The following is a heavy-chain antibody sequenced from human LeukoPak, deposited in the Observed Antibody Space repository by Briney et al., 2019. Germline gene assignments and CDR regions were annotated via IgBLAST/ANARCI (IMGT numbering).Heavy chain of an antibody. D-gene: IGHD2-21*02. J-gene: IGHJ3*02. Sequence: GESLQISCKASGFRFSDQWIGWVRQKPGKDLEWMGIIYPDGSHTVYSPSFQGQVTISADESLTTAYLHWKSLRASDTAIYYCAIHAVVVTNVPDAFDIWGQGTMVTVSS. CDR1: GFRFSDQW. V-gene: IGHV5-51*01. CDR2: IYPDGSHT. CDR3: AIHAVVVTNVPDAFDI.